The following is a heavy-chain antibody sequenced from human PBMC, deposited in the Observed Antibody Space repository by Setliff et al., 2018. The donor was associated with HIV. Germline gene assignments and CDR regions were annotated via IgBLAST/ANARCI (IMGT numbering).Heavy chain of an antibody. CDR1: GGSLSGYY. CDR2: INHRGRT. J-gene: IGHJ6*03. V-gene: IGHV4-34*01. D-gene: IGHD3-3*01. CDR3: ARGFSGDYLFTGYLDV. Sequence: NPSETLSLTCAVYGGSLSGYYWSWIRQAPGKGLEWIGEINHRGRTRYNPSLKSRVTISVETSKNQFSLRVNSVTAADTAFYYCARGFSGDYLFTGYLDVWGKGTTVTVSS.